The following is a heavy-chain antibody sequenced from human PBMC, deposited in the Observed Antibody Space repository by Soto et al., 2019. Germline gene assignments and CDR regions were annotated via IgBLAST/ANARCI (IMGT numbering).Heavy chain of an antibody. J-gene: IGHJ4*02. Sequence: GASVKVSCTVSGYTLADLSIHSVRQAPGKGLEWMGGFDPEDGQTIYAQKFQGRVTLTEDTSTDTAYMELRSLRFEDMAVYFCATAGDSSNWFFDYWGQGTLVTV. D-gene: IGHD6-13*01. CDR3: ATAGDSSNWFFDY. CDR1: GYTLADLS. V-gene: IGHV1-24*01. CDR2: FDPEDGQT.